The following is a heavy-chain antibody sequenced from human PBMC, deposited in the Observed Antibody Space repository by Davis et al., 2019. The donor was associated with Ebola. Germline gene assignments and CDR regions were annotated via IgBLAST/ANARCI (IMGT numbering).Heavy chain of an antibody. CDR1: GFTFSGYI. CDR2: ISRSNSYI. Sequence: GESLKIPCAASGFTFSGYIMNWVRQAPGKGLEWVSFISRSNSYIYYADSVKGRFTISRDNAKNSLYLQMNSLRAEDTAVYYCARVGYYYDSSGYYTSYDYWGQGTLVTVSS. J-gene: IGHJ4*02. D-gene: IGHD3-22*01. CDR3: ARVGYYYDSSGYYTSYDY. V-gene: IGHV3-21*01.